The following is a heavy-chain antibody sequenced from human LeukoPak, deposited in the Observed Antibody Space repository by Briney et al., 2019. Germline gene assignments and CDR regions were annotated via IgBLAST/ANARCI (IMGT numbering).Heavy chain of an antibody. CDR1: GFTVSSNY. J-gene: IGHJ4*02. D-gene: IGHD3-3*01. Sequence: PGGSLRLSCAASGFTVSSNYMSWVRQAPGKGLEWVSVIYSGGSTYYADSVKGRFTISRDNSKNTLYVQMNSLRAEDTAVYYCARGPPYYDFWSGYYDYWGQGTLVTVSS. CDR3: ARGPPYYDFWSGYYDY. CDR2: IYSGGST. V-gene: IGHV3-53*05.